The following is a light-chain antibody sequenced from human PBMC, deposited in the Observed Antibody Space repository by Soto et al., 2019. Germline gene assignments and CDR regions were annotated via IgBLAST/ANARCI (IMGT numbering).Light chain of an antibody. CDR2: DAS. Sequence: EIVLTQSPATLSLSPGERATLSCRASQTIKTYLAWYQQKPGQAPRLLISDASNRATGVPARFSGSGSGTDFTLTINNLEPEDFAVYFCQQRNDWPRITCGQGTRLEIK. CDR3: QQRNDWPRIT. J-gene: IGKJ5*01. CDR1: QTIKTY. V-gene: IGKV3-11*01.